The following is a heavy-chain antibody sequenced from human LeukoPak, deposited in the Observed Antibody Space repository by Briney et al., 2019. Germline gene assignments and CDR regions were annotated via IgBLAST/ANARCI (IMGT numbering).Heavy chain of an antibody. CDR2: ISSSNSYI. J-gene: IGHJ4*02. Sequence: GGSLRLSCAASGFTFSSYSMNWIRQAPGKGLEWVSSISSSNSYIYYADSVKGRFTISKDNAKNSLYLQMNSLRAEDTAVYYCARAGGSTVSHSDYWGQGTLATVSS. D-gene: IGHD4-17*01. CDR3: ARAGGSTVSHSDY. CDR1: GFTFSSYS. V-gene: IGHV3-21*01.